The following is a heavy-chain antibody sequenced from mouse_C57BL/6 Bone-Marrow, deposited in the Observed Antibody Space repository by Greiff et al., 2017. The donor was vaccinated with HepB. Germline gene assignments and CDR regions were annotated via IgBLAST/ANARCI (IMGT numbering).Heavy chain of an antibody. CDR3: ARRYYGSPWYFDV. D-gene: IGHD1-1*01. J-gene: IGHJ1*03. V-gene: IGHV1-80*01. CDR2: IYPGDGDT. Sequence: VQLQQSGAELVKPGASVKISCKASGYAFSSYWMNWVKQRPGKGLEWIGQIYPGDGDTNYNGKFKGKATLTADKSSSTAYMQLSSLTSEDSAVYFCARRYYGSPWYFDVWGTGTTVTVAS. CDR1: GYAFSSYW.